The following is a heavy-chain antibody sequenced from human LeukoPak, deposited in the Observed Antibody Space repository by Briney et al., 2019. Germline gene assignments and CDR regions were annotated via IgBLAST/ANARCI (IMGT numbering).Heavy chain of an antibody. Sequence: SETLSLTCTVSGDSISSHYLGWIRQPAGKGLEWIGITNGTGNYNPSLKSRVSMSVDTSRNLVSLTLTSVTAADTAVYYCARLYYYNDGGLYFGPEAFDIWGQGTRVTVSS. CDR2: TNGTG. J-gene: IGHJ3*02. V-gene: IGHV4-4*07. CDR1: GDSISSHY. CDR3: ARLYYYNDGGLYFGPEAFDI. D-gene: IGHD3-10*01.